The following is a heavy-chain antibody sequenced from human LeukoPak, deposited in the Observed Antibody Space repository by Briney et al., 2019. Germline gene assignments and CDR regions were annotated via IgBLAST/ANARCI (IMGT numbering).Heavy chain of an antibody. CDR3: ARGSFGVFDY. D-gene: IGHD3-10*01. V-gene: IGHV3-48*02. Sequence: PGGSLRLSCAASGFTFSSYSMNWVRQAPGKGLEWVSHITASGTAMFYADSVKGRFTISRDNAKNSLYLQMNSLRDEDTAVYYCARGSFGVFDYWGQGILVTVSS. CDR2: ITASGTAM. J-gene: IGHJ4*02. CDR1: GFTFSSYS.